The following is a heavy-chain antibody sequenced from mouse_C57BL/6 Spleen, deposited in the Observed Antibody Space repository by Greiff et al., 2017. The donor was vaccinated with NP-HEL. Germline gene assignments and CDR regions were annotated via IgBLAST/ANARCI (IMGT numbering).Heavy chain of an antibody. CDR2: IDPSDSYT. CDR3: ARRVAGWNYFDY. V-gene: IGHV1-69*01. Sequence: QVQLQQPGAELVMPGASVKLSCKASGYTFTSYWMHWVKQRPGQGLEWIGEIDPSDSYTNYNQKFKGKSTLTVDKSSSTAYMQLSSLTSEDSAVYYCARRVAGWNYFDYWGQGTTLTVSS. D-gene: IGHD1-1*01. CDR1: GYTFTSYW. J-gene: IGHJ2*01.